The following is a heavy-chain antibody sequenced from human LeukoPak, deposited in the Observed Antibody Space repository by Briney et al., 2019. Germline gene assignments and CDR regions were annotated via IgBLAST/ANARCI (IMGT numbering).Heavy chain of an antibody. D-gene: IGHD2-21*01. V-gene: IGHV3-23*01. CDR1: EFTFNNYA. CDR3: AKALRETHRPVYSYSYMAV. J-gene: IGHJ6*03. CDR2: ISGRGGIT. Sequence: GGSLRLSCAASEFTFNNYAVSWVRQAPGQGLEWVSTISGRGGITYYADSVKGRFTISRDNSKNTVFLQMNSLRGDDTAVYYCAKALRETHRPVYSYSYMAVWGKGTTVTVSS.